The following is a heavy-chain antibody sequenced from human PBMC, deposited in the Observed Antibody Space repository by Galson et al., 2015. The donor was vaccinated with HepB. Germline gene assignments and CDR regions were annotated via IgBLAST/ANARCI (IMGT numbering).Heavy chain of an antibody. V-gene: IGHV7-4-1*02. D-gene: IGHD6-13*01. Sequence: SVKVSCKASGYTFTSYAMNWVRQAPGQGLEWKGWINTNTGNPTYAQGFTGRFVFSLDTSVSTAYLQISSLKAEDTAVYYCARGGIAAADPSLYYYYYGMDVWGQGTTVTVSS. CDR3: ARGGIAAADPSLYYYYYGMDV. CDR1: GYTFTSYA. CDR2: INTNTGNP. J-gene: IGHJ6*02.